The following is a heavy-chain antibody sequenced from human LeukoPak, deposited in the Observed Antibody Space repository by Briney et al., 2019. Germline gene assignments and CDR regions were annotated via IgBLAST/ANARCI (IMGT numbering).Heavy chain of an antibody. CDR3: ARDGSGTWLDP. D-gene: IGHD3-10*01. V-gene: IGHV1-18*01. CDR1: GYSFINYG. Sequence: PGASLKVSCKGSGYSFINYGISWVRQAPGQGLEWMGWISAFNGDMNHAQKFQGRVTMTIDTSTSTAYMELRSLTADDTAVYYCARDGSGTWLDPWGQGTLVTVSS. J-gene: IGHJ5*02. CDR2: ISAFNGDM.